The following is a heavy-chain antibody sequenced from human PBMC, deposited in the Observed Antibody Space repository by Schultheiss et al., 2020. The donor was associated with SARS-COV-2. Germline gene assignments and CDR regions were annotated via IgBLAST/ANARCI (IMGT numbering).Heavy chain of an antibody. CDR3: ARFRRSVAARQEAGWFDP. J-gene: IGHJ5*02. CDR1: GYSFNSYA. V-gene: IGHV1-2*06. D-gene: IGHD6-6*01. Sequence: GESLKISCKAAGYSFNSYAVNWVRQAPGQGLEWMGRINPNSGGTNYAQKFQGRVTMTRDTSISTAYMELRSLRSDDTAVYYCARFRRSVAARQEAGWFDPWGQGTLVTVSS. CDR2: INPNSGGT.